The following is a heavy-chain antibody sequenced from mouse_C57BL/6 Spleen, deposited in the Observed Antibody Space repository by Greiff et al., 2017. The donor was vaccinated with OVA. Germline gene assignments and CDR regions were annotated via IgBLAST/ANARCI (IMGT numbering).Heavy chain of an antibody. CDR1: GYTFTDYY. CDR2: LYPGSGNT. Sequence: QVQLQQSGAELVRPGASVKLSCKASGYTFTDYYINWVKQRPGQGLEWIARLYPGSGNTYYNEKFKGKATLTAEKSSSTAYMQLSSLTSEDSAVYFCARRPDDYDDGFAYWGQGTLVTVSA. J-gene: IGHJ3*01. V-gene: IGHV1-76*01. CDR3: ARRPDDYDDGFAY. D-gene: IGHD2-4*01.